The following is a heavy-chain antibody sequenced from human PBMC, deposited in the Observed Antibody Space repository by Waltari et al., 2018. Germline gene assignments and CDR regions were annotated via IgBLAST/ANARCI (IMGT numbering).Heavy chain of an antibody. D-gene: IGHD3-10*01. CDR1: GGSFSGYY. CDR2: INHSGST. Sequence: QVQLQQWGAGLLKPSETLSLTCAVYGGSFSGYYWSWIRQPPGKGLEWIGEINHSGSTNYNPSLKSRVTISVDTSKNQFSLKLSSVTAADTAVYYCARGVVTMVRGVIYWFDPWGQGTLVTVSS. J-gene: IGHJ5*02. CDR3: ARGVVTMVRGVIYWFDP. V-gene: IGHV4-34*01.